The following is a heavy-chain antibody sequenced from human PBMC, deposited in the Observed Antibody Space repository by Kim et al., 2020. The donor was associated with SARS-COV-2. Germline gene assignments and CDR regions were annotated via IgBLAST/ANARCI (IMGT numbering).Heavy chain of an antibody. D-gene: IGHD5-12*01. CDR3: ARFPDY. Sequence: TSGGDAIYNTDSVKSRFTTSSDNPKNSMYLLLNSLRTDDTAIYYCARFPDYWGQGTLVTVSS. J-gene: IGHJ4*02. V-gene: IGHV3-11*01. CDR2: TSGGDAI.